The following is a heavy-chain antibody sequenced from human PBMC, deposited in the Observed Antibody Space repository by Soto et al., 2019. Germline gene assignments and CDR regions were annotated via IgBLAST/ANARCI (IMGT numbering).Heavy chain of an antibody. D-gene: IGHD6-6*01. CDR2: ISAYNGNT. V-gene: IGHV1-18*01. J-gene: IGHJ4*02. CDR3: ARNPFEYSSSSELDY. CDR1: GYTFTSYG. Sequence: QVQLVQSGAEVKKPGASVKVSCKASGYTFTSYGISWVRQAPGQGLEWMGWISAYNGNTNYAQKLQGRGTMTTDTSTSTAYMELRSLRSDDTAVYYCARNPFEYSSSSELDYWGQGTLVTVSS.